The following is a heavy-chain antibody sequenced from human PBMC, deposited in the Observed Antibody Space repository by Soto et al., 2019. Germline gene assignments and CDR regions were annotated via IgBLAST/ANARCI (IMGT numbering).Heavy chain of an antibody. CDR1: GFTFSSYG. CDR2: IWYDGSNK. D-gene: IGHD6-13*01. Sequence: GGSLRLSCAASGFTFSSYGMHWVRQAPGKGLEWVAVIWYDGSNKYYADSVKGRFTISRDNSKNTLYLQMNSLRAEDTAVYYRARDWNFGYSSPDYWGQGTLVTVSS. J-gene: IGHJ4*02. CDR3: ARDWNFGYSSPDY. V-gene: IGHV3-33*01.